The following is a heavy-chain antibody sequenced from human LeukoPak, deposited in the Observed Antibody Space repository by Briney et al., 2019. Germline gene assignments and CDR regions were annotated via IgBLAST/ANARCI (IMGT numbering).Heavy chain of an antibody. D-gene: IGHD6-6*01. CDR3: ARERAARRAHHYYYYYMDV. CDR1: GGSFSGYY. V-gene: IGHV4-34*01. J-gene: IGHJ6*03. Sequence: SETLSLTCAVYGGSFSGYYWSWIRQPPGKGLEWIGEINHSGSTNYNPSLKSRVTISVDTSKNQFSLKLSSVTASDTAVYYCARERAARRAHHYYYYYMDVWGKGTTVTVSS. CDR2: INHSGST.